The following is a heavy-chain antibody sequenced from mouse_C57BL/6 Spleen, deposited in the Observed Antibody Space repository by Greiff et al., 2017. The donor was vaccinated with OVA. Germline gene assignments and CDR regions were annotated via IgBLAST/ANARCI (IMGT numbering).Heavy chain of an antibody. CDR2: INPNNGGT. Sequence: EVQLQQSGPELVKPGASVKIPCKASGYTFTAYHMDWVKQSHGKSLEWIGNINPNNGGTMYHQKFKGKATLTVDKSSSPAYMELRSLTSEDTAVXYCARITTLVEAYWGQGTLVTVSA. V-gene: IGHV1-18*01. CDR1: GYTFTAYH. D-gene: IGHD1-1*01. CDR3: ARITTLVEAY. J-gene: IGHJ3*01.